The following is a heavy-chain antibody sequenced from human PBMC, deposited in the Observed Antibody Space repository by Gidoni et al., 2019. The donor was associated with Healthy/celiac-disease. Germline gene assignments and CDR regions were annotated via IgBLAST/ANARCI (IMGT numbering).Heavy chain of an antibody. CDR2: IYYSGRH. V-gene: IGHV4-39*01. D-gene: IGHD4-17*01. Sequence: QLQLQESGPGLVKPSETLSLTCTVSGGPISSSSYYWGWIRQPPGKGLGWIGSIYYSGRHYYNPSLKSRVTISVDTSKNQFSLKLSSVTAADTAVYYCARRGTTVTTNAFDIWGQGTMVTVSS. CDR3: ARRGTTVTTNAFDI. CDR1: GGPISSSSYY. J-gene: IGHJ3*02.